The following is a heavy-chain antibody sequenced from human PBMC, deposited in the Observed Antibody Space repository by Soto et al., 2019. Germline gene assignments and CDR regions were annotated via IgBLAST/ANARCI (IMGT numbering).Heavy chain of an antibody. CDR3: ARQRNREISFDY. Sequence: PLETLSLTCTVSGGSISSYYLSWIRQPPGKGLEWIGYIYYSGSTNYNPSLKSRVTISVDTSKNQFSLKLSSVTAADTAVYYCARQRNREISFDYWGQGTLVTVS. V-gene: IGHV4-59*08. CDR2: IYYSGST. CDR1: GGSISSYY. D-gene: IGHD1-1*01. J-gene: IGHJ4*02.